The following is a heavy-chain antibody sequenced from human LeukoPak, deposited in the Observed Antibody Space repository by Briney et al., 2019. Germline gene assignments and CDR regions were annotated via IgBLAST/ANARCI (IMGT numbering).Heavy chain of an antibody. J-gene: IGHJ5*02. Sequence: PGGSLRLSCEASGFTFSAYAMTWVRQAPGKGLEWVSSIGSDNKPHYSESVKGRFAISRDNSKNTLYLQMNSLRAEDTAVYYCAKGVRQQWLVLNWFDPWGQGTLVTVSS. CDR1: GFTFSAYA. D-gene: IGHD6-19*01. CDR3: AKGVRQQWLVLNWFDP. CDR2: IGSDNKP. V-gene: IGHV3-23*05.